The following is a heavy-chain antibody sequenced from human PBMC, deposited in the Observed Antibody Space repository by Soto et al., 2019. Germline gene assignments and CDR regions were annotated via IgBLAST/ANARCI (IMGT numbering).Heavy chain of an antibody. D-gene: IGHD5-18*01. J-gene: IGHJ6*02. V-gene: IGHV1-18*01. CDR1: GYTFTSYG. CDR2: ISAYNGNT. Sequence: QVQLVQSGAEVKKPGASVKVSCKASGYTFTSYGISWVRQAPGQGLEWMGWISAYNGNTNYAQKLQGRVTMTTDTSTSTAYIELRSLRSDDTAVYYCASGGYSYGRAGYYYYGMDVWGQGTTVTVSS. CDR3: ASGGYSYGRAGYYYYGMDV.